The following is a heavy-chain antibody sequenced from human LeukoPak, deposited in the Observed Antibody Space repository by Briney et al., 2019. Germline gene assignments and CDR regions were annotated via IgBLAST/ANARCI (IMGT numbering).Heavy chain of an antibody. CDR3: ARVGYGEIYFDY. CDR2: IYYSGST. J-gene: IGHJ4*02. D-gene: IGHD5-12*01. Sequence: SETLSLTCTVSGGSISSYYWSWIRQPPGKGLEWIGYIYYSGSTNYNPSLKSRVTISVDTSKNQFSLKLGSVTAADTAVYYCARVGYGEIYFDYWGQGTLVTVSS. CDR1: GGSISSYY. V-gene: IGHV4-59*01.